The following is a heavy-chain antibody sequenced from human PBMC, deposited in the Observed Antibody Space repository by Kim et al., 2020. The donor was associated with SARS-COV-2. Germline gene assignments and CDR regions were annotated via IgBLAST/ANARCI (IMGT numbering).Heavy chain of an antibody. CDR2: IYYSGST. J-gene: IGHJ3*02. V-gene: IGHV4-59*13. CDR1: GGSISSYY. CDR3: ASAMVGGAYAFDI. Sequence: SETLSLTCTVSGGSISSYYWSWIRQPPGKGLEWIGYIYYSGSTNYNPSLKSRVTISVDTSKNQFSLKLSSVTAADTAVDYCASAMVGGAYAFDIWGQGTMVTVSS. D-gene: IGHD2-15*01.